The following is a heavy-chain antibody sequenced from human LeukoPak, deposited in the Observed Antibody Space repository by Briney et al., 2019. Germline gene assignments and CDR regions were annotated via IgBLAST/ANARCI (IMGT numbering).Heavy chain of an antibody. CDR1: GFTFSSYR. V-gene: IGHV3-21*01. CDR2: IYTSSSYI. Sequence: GGSLRLSCAASGFTFSSYRMHWVRQAPGKGLEWVSSIYTSSSYIYYADSVKGRFTISRDNAKNSLFLQMNSLRAEDTAVYYCARVECGGDCYSSFGYWGQGTLVTVSS. J-gene: IGHJ4*02. CDR3: ARVECGGDCYSSFGY. D-gene: IGHD2-21*02.